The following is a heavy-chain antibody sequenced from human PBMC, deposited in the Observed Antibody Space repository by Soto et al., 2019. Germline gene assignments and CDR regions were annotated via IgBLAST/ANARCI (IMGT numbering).Heavy chain of an antibody. CDR1: GYTFTNYY. D-gene: IGHD3-9*01. J-gene: IGHJ4*02. Sequence: QVQLVQSGAEVKKPGASVKVSCKASGYTFTNYYMHWVRQAPGQGLEWMGMINPSGGSTTYAPNFQGRVTMTRDTSTSTVYMELSRLRSEDTAVFYCARVLGSDSHWLFEFDYWGQGALVTVSS. V-gene: IGHV1-46*01. CDR3: ARVLGSDSHWLFEFDY. CDR2: INPSGGST.